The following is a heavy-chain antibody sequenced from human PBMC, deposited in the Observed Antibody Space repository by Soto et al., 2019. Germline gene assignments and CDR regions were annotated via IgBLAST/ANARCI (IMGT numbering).Heavy chain of an antibody. V-gene: IGHV4-59*08. D-gene: IGHD2-2*01. CDR3: ARRYCSSTICYSALDY. Sequence: SETLSLTCTVSGGSISSYYWSWIRQPPGKGLEWIGYIYYSGNTNYNPSLKSRVTISVDTSKNQFSLKLNSVTAADTAVYYCARRYCSSTICYSALDYWGQGTLVTVSS. J-gene: IGHJ4*02. CDR1: GGSISSYY. CDR2: IYYSGNT.